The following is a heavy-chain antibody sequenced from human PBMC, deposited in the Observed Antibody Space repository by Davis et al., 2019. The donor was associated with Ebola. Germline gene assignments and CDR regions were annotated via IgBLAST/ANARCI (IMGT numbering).Heavy chain of an antibody. J-gene: IGHJ3*02. D-gene: IGHD2-8*02. V-gene: IGHV5-51*01. Sequence: GESLKISCKDSGNSFSTYWIGWVRPMPGKGPEWMGVIYTGDSDTRYSPSFRGQVTISADKSFKTTFLQWTSLKASDTAMYYCASLRRTITGMDDGFDIWGQGTMVTVSS. CDR2: IYTGDSDT. CDR1: GNSFSTYW. CDR3: ASLRRTITGMDDGFDI.